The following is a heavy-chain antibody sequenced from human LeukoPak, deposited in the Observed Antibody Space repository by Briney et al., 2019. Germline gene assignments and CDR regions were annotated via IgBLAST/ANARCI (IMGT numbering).Heavy chain of an antibody. V-gene: IGHV7-4-1*02. CDR2: IKTITGNP. D-gene: IGHD5-18*01. J-gene: IGHJ4*02. Sequence: ASVKVSSKASGYTFTSYAMNWVRQAPGQGLEWMGWIKTITGNPTYAQGFTGRFVFSFDTSVSTAYLQISSLKAEDTAVYYCARVSFLDTAMVIFDYWGQGTLVTVSS. CDR1: GYTFTSYA. CDR3: ARVSFLDTAMVIFDY.